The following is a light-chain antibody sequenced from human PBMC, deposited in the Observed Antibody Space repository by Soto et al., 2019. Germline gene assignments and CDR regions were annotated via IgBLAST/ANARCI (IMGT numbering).Light chain of an antibody. CDR2: DDD. Sequence: QSVLTQPPSVSVALGQRVTISCSGSSSNIGGNSVSWYQQLPGTAPKLLIYDDDKRPSGIPDRFSGSKSCTSATLGITGFQTGDEADYYCGSWYSSLSAYVFGTGTKLTVL. J-gene: IGLJ1*01. CDR1: SSNIGGNS. CDR3: GSWYSSLSAYV. V-gene: IGLV1-51*01.